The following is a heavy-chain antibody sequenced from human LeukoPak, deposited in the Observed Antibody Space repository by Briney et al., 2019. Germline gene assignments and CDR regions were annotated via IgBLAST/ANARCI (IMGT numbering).Heavy chain of an antibody. Sequence: PSETLSLTCTVSGGSISSYYWSWIRQPPGKGLEWIGYIYYSGSTNYNPSLKSRVTISVDTSKNQFSLKLSSVTAADTAVYYRARRSRQYWFDPWGQGTLVTVSS. CDR2: IYYSGST. CDR3: ARRSRQYWFDP. J-gene: IGHJ5*02. CDR1: GGSISSYY. V-gene: IGHV4-59*08.